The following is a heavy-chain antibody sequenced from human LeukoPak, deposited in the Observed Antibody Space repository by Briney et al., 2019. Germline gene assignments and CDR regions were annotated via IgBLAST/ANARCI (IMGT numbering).Heavy chain of an antibody. D-gene: IGHD6-13*01. CDR2: IYYSGST. J-gene: IGHJ4*02. V-gene: IGHV4-30-4*07. CDR1: GGSISSGGYS. Sequence: SQTLSLTCAVSGGSISSGGYSWSWIRQPPGKGLEWIGYIYYSGSTNYNPSLKSRVTISVDTSKNQFSLKLSSVTAADTAVYYCASSQGAAADFDYWGQGTLVTVSS. CDR3: ASSQGAAADFDY.